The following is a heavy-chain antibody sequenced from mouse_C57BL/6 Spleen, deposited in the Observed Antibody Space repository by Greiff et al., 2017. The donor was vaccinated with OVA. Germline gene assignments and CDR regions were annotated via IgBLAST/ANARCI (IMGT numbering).Heavy chain of an antibody. J-gene: IGHJ1*03. CDR2: IYPSDSET. CDR3: ARMYYGSSYRYFDV. CDR1: GYTFTSYW. V-gene: IGHV1-61*01. D-gene: IGHD1-1*01. Sequence: QVQLQQPGAELVRPGSSVKLSCKASGYTFTSYWMDWVKQRPGQGLEWIGNIYPSDSETHYNQKFKDKATLTVDKSSSTAYMQLSSLTSEDSAVYYGARMYYGSSYRYFDVWGTGTTVTVSS.